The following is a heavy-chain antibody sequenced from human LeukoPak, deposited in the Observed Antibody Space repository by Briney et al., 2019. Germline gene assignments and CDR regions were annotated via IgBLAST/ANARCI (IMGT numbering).Heavy chain of an antibody. J-gene: IGHJ4*02. CDR2: ISGFNGDT. CDR3: ARDQRSSSWYTFDY. Sequence: ASVKVSCKVSGYSFTTYGISWVRQAPGQGLEWMGWISGFNGDTNYAQKFQGRVTMTTESSTTTAYMELRSLRSDDTAVYYCARDQRSSSWYTFDYWGQGTLVTVSS. CDR1: GYSFTTYG. D-gene: IGHD6-13*01. V-gene: IGHV1-18*01.